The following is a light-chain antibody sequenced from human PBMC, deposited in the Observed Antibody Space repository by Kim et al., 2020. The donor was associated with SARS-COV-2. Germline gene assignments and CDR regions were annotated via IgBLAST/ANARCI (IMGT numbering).Light chain of an antibody. Sequence: ELTQPPSVSGTPGQRVTISCSGSSSNIGSNTVNWYQQLPGTAPKVLMYKNNQRPSGVPDRFSGSKSGTSASLAISGLQSEDEADYYCAAWDDRLNGFYVFGTGAKVTVL. CDR1: SSNIGSNT. CDR3: AAWDDRLNGFYV. CDR2: KNN. J-gene: IGLJ1*01. V-gene: IGLV1-44*01.